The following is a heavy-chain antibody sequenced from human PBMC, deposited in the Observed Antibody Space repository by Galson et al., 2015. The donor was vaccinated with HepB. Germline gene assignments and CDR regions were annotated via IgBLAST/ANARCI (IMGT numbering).Heavy chain of an antibody. D-gene: IGHD6-19*01. CDR3: ARTPVATPRHGFDI. J-gene: IGHJ3*02. CDR2: INHSGAT. Sequence: ETLSLTCAVYGESFSDHYWNWIRQTPGKGLEWIGEINHSGATKYNPSLKSRITMSLDTSKNQFSLKLRSVTAADTAVYFCARTPVATPRHGFDIWGQGTMVTVSS. CDR1: GESFSDHY. V-gene: IGHV4-34*01.